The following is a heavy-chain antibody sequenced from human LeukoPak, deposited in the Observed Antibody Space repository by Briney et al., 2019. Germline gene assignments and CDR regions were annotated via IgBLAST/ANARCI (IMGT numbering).Heavy chain of an antibody. J-gene: IGHJ3*02. CDR2: IKHDGSES. V-gene: IGHV3-7*01. Sequence: GGSLRLSCAASGFTFSSYWMSWVRQAPGKGLEWVANIKHDGSESYYVDSLKGRFTISRDNGKNSLYLQMNSLRSEDTAVYYCVIDLRLDAFDIWGQGTMVTVSS. CDR3: VIDLRLDAFDI. D-gene: IGHD2-15*01. CDR1: GFTFSSYW.